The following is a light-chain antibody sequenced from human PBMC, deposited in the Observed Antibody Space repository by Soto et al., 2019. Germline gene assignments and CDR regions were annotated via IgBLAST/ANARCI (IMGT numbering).Light chain of an antibody. CDR1: QSISSL. Sequence: DIQMTQSPSTLSASVGDRITITCRASQSISSLLAWYQQKPGKAPKVLIYDSSSLESGVPSRFSGSGSGTEFTLTISSLQPDDFATYYCQEYNSFSYTFGQGTRLDI. CDR3: QEYNSFSYT. V-gene: IGKV1-5*01. CDR2: DSS. J-gene: IGKJ2*01.